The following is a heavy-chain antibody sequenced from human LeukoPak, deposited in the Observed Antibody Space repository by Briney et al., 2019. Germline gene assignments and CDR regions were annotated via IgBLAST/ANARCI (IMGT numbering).Heavy chain of an antibody. Sequence: PGGSLRLSCAASGFTFSNYWMIWVRQAPGKGLEWVSAISGSGGSTYYADSVKGRFTISRDNSKNTLYLQMNSLRAEDTAVYYCAKDWWWLVRLYFDYWGQGTLVTVSS. CDR2: ISGSGGST. CDR3: AKDWWWLVRLYFDY. J-gene: IGHJ4*02. D-gene: IGHD6-19*01. CDR1: GFTFSNYW. V-gene: IGHV3-23*01.